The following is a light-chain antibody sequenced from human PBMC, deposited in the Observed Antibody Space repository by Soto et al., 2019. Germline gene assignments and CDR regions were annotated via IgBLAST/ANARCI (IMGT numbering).Light chain of an antibody. CDR3: QQSYSTPT. CDR1: QYISTS. CDR2: DAS. Sequence: DIQMTQSPSSLSASVGDRVTITCRASQYISTSLNWYQQKPGNAPNLLIYDASRLQSGVPSWFSGSGSGTDFTLTITSLQPEDFGTDCCQQSYSTPTFGQGTRVDIK. V-gene: IGKV1-39*01. J-gene: IGKJ5*01.